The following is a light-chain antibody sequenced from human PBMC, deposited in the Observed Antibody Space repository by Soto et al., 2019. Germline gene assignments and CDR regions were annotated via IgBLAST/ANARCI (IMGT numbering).Light chain of an antibody. CDR1: QSVSSDY. J-gene: IGKJ1*01. Sequence: DIVFTHSPGTLSLSPGERATLSCRASQSVSSDYLAWYQQRPGQAPRLLIYGASSRATGIPDRFSGSGSGTDFTLTISRLEPEDFAVYYCQQYGSSPRTFGQGTKVDIK. CDR3: QQYGSSPRT. V-gene: IGKV3-20*01. CDR2: GAS.